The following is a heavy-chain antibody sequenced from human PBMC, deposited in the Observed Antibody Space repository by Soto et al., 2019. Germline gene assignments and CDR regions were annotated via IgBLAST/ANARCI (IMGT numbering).Heavy chain of an antibody. V-gene: IGHV1-69*19. J-gene: IGHJ4*02. CDR1: GGTFSSYA. Sequence: QVQLVQSGAEVKKPGSSVKVSCKASGGTFSSYAISWVRQAPGQGLECMGWIISIFGTANYPQKFQGRVMITADASSNTANMELSSPRSDDTAAYYCSRVGGVVSAGQYYFDYWGRGTLVTDSS. CDR3: SRVGGVVSAGQYYFDY. D-gene: IGHD2-2*01. CDR2: IISIFGTA.